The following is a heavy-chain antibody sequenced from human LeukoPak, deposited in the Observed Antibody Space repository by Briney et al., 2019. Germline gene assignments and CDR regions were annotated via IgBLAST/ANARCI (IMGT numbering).Heavy chain of an antibody. CDR1: GGSISSYY. CDR3: ARAYYDFWSGYYDYYYMDV. D-gene: IGHD3-3*01. J-gene: IGHJ6*03. V-gene: IGHV4-4*07. Sequence: PSETLSLTCTVSGGSISSYYWSWIRQPAGKGLEWTGRIYTNGSTNYNPSLKSRVTMSVDTSKNQFSLKLSSVTAADTAVYYCARAYYDFWSGYYDYYYMDVWGKGTTVTVSS. CDR2: IYTNGST.